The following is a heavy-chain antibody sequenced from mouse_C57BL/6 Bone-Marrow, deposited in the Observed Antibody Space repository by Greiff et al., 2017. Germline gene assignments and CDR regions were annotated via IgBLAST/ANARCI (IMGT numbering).Heavy chain of an antibody. Sequence: VKVVESGAELVKPGASVKISCKASGYAFSSYWMYWVKQRPGKGLEWIGQIYPGDGDTNYNGKFKGKATLTADKSSSTAYMQLSSLTSEDSAVYFCARRGQLLFAYWGQGTLVTVSA. CDR2: IYPGDGDT. CDR1: GYAFSSYW. CDR3: ARRGQLLFAY. V-gene: IGHV1-80*01. D-gene: IGHD6-1*01. J-gene: IGHJ3*01.